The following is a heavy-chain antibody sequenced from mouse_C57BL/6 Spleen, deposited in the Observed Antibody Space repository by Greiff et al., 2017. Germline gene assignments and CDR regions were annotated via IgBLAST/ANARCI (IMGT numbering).Heavy chain of an antibody. J-gene: IGHJ2*01. D-gene: IGHD1-1*01. Sequence: EVQLKQSGAELVRPGASVKLSCTASGFNIKDYDMHWVKQRPEPGLEWIWRFDPEDGDTDNAPKLPCTSTITAAISSNTAYLLLSSLTSEDTAVYYCTSVGVYYGNSCDYWGQGTTLTVSS. CDR1: GFNIKDYD. CDR2: FDPEDGDT. CDR3: TSVGVYYGNSCDY. V-gene: IGHV14-1*01.